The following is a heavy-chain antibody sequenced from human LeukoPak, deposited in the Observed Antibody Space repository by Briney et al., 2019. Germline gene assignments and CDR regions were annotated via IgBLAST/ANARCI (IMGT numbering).Heavy chain of an antibody. D-gene: IGHD3-22*01. V-gene: IGHV3-30*02. CDR1: GFTFSSYG. CDR3: ARDGGGYYDY. J-gene: IGHJ4*02. CDR2: IRYDGSNK. Sequence: GGSLRLSCAASGFTFSSYGMHWVRQAPGKGLEWVAFIRYDGSNKYYADSVKGRFTISRDNSKNTLYLQMGSLRADDMAVYYCARDGGGYYDYWSQGTLVTVSS.